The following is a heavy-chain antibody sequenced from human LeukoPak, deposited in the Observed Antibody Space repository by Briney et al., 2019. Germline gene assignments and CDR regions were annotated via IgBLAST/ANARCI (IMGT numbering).Heavy chain of an antibody. Sequence: ASVKVSCKASGYTFTNFGIGWVRQAPGQGLEWMGWVSTYNGDTNYAQKFQGRVTMTTDTSTNTAYMELTSLTSDDTAVYFCARDCRIVTCWNRADYWGQGTLVTVSS. CDR3: ARDCRIVTCWNRADY. V-gene: IGHV1-18*01. CDR1: GYTFTNFG. D-gene: IGHD1-1*01. J-gene: IGHJ4*02. CDR2: VSTYNGDT.